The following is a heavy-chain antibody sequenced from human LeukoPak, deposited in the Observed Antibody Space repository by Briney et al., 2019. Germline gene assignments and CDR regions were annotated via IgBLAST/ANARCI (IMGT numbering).Heavy chain of an antibody. D-gene: IGHD3-22*01. CDR1: GNSIRSSSYY. CDR3: ASRYYYDTRGYFLH. V-gene: IGHV4-39*01. CDR2: IYYSGST. Sequence: SPSGTLSLTCTVSGNSIRSSSYYWGWIRQSPEKGLEWIGSIYYSGSTYYSASFKSRVTISVDTSQNQFSLKLRSVTAADRAVYYCASRYYYDTRGYFLHWGQGTLVTVSS. J-gene: IGHJ1*01.